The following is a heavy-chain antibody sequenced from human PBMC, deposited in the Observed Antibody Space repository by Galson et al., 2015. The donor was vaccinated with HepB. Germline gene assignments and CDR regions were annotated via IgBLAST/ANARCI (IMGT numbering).Heavy chain of an antibody. CDR1: GFTFDDYA. Sequence: SLRLSCAASGFTFDDYAMHWVRQAPGKGLEWVSGISWNSGSIGYADSVKGRFTISRDNAKNSLYLQMNSLRAEDTALYYCAKGNWGVSVAGPLYYFDYWGQGTLVTVSS. J-gene: IGHJ4*02. D-gene: IGHD6-19*01. V-gene: IGHV3-9*01. CDR2: ISWNSGSI. CDR3: AKGNWGVSVAGPLYYFDY.